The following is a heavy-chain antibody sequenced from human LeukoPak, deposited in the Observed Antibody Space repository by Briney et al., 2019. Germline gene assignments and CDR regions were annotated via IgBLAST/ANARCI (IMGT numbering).Heavy chain of an antibody. V-gene: IGHV3-43*02. CDR1: GFTFDAYA. Sequence: GGSLRLSCEASGFTFDAYAMHWVRHAPGKGLEWVSLINKDGSATYYADSVKGRFTISRDNSKNSLYLQMNSLRSEDTALYYCATWAFYHSLDVWGQGTMVTVSS. J-gene: IGHJ3*01. CDR3: ATWAFYHSLDV. D-gene: IGHD1-14*01. CDR2: INKDGSAT.